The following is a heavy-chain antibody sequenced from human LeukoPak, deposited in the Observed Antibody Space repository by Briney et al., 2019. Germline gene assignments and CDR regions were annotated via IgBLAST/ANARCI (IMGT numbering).Heavy chain of an antibody. CDR2: IIPIFGTA. Sequence: GASVKVSCKASGGTFSSYAISWVRQAPGQGLEWMGGIIPIFGTANYAQKLQGRVTMTTDTSTSTAYMELRSLRSDDTAVYYCARVFARLLFDHWGQGTLVTVSS. J-gene: IGHJ1*01. V-gene: IGHV1-69*05. CDR1: GGTFSSYA. D-gene: IGHD2-21*02. CDR3: ARVFARLLFDH.